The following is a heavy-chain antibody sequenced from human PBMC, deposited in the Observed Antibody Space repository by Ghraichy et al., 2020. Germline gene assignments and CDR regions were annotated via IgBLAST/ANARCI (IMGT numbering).Heavy chain of an antibody. J-gene: IGHJ4*01. V-gene: IGHV4-38-2*02. CDR3: ARAEYGD. Sequence: SETLSLTCTDSGFSIGSGYYSGWFRQPPGKGLEWLGSILRSGSTPYNPSLKGRISISLDTSKNQFSLKVTSVTAADTAVYYCARAEYGDWGQGALVTVSS. CDR1: GFSIGSGYY. CDR2: ILRSGST. D-gene: IGHD3-10*01.